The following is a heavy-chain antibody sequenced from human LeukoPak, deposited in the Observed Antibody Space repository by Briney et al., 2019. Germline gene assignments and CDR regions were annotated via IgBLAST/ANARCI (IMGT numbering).Heavy chain of an antibody. CDR3: ARELKDYDILTGWSLGP. V-gene: IGHV3-33*01. CDR2: IWYDGSNK. Sequence: QPGGSLRLSCAASGFTFSSYGMHWVRQAPGKGLEWVAVIWYDGSNKYYADSVKGRFTLSRDNSKNTLYLQMNSLRAEDTAVYYCARELKDYDILTGWSLGPWGQGTLVTVSS. CDR1: GFTFSSYG. J-gene: IGHJ5*02. D-gene: IGHD3-9*01.